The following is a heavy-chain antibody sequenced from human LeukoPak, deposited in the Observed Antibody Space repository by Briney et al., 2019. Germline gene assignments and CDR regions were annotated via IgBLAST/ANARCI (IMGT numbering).Heavy chain of an antibody. CDR1: GYSFTSYW. V-gene: IGHV5-51*01. CDR2: IYPGDSDT. CDR3: ARQGWELLKGGAFDI. D-gene: IGHD1-26*01. Sequence: GESLKISCKGSGYSFTSYWIGWVRQMPGKGLEWMGIIYPGDSDTRYNPSFQGQVTISADKSISTAYLQWSSLKASDTAMYYCARQGWELLKGGAFDIWGQGTMVTVSS. J-gene: IGHJ3*02.